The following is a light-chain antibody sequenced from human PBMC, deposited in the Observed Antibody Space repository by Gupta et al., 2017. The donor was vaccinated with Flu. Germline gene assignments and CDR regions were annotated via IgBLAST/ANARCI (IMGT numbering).Light chain of an antibody. Sequence: PGKTARITCSGDALPKQYAYWYQQKPGQAPVLVIYKDSERPSGIPERFSGSSSGTTVTLTISGVQAEDEADYYCQSADSSGTWVFGGGTKLTVL. CDR1: ALPKQY. J-gene: IGLJ3*02. CDR2: KDS. V-gene: IGLV3-25*03. CDR3: QSADSSGTWV.